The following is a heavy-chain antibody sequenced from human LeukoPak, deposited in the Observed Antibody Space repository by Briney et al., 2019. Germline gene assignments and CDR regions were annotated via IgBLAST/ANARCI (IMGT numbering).Heavy chain of an antibody. Sequence: SETLSLTCAVSGGSISSSNWWSWVRQPPGKGLEWIGEIYHSGSTNYNPSLKSRVTISVDTSKNQFSLKLSSVTAADTAVYYCAIWYYYDSSGYFIWGQGTLVTVSS. D-gene: IGHD3-22*01. CDR3: AIWYYYDSSGYFI. CDR1: GGSISSSNW. J-gene: IGHJ4*02. CDR2: IYHSGST. V-gene: IGHV4-4*02.